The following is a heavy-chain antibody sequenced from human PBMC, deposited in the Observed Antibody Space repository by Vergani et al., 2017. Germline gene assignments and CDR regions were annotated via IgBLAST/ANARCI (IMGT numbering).Heavy chain of an antibody. V-gene: IGHV1-69*01. CDR2: IIPIFGTA. D-gene: IGHD6-13*01. CDR3: ARDTPQQLVGDNWFDP. CDR1: GGTFSSYA. J-gene: IGHJ5*02. Sequence: VQLLESGGGLVQPGGSLRLSCAASGGTFSSYAISWVRQAPGQGLEWMGGIIPIFGTANYAQKFQGRVTITADESTSTAYMELSSLRSEDTAVYYCARDTPQQLVGDNWFDPWGQGTLVTVSS.